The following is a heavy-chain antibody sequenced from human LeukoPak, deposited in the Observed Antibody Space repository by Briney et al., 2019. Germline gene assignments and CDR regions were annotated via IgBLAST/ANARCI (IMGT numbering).Heavy chain of an antibody. CDR3: ARYCVSTNCDVSSHYGMDV. V-gene: IGHV3-23*01. Sequence: GGSLRLSCAVSVFTFSTYAMSWLRQAPGKGLEWVSAISGGGDRTFYADSVEGRFTVSRDNSKNTLHLQMNSLRAEDTAEYYCARYCVSTNCDVSSHYGMDVWGQGTTVTVSS. J-gene: IGHJ6*02. CDR1: VFTFSTYA. D-gene: IGHD2-2*01. CDR2: ISGGGDRT.